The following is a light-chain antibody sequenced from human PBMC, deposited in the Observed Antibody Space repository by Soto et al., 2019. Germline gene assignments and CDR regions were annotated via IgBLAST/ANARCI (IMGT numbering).Light chain of an antibody. Sequence: DIVMTQSPDSLAVSLGERATINCKSSQSVLYSSNNKNYLAWYQQKPGQPPKLLIYWASTRESGVPDRVSGSGSGPDFTLTISSLQAEDVAVYYCQQYYSTPLTFGGGTKVEIK. J-gene: IGKJ4*01. CDR3: QQYYSTPLT. CDR1: QSVLYSSNNKNY. CDR2: WAS. V-gene: IGKV4-1*01.